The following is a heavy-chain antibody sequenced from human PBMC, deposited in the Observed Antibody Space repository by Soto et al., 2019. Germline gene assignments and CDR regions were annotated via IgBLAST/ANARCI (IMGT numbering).Heavy chain of an antibody. J-gene: IGHJ4*02. V-gene: IGHV4-34*01. CDR1: GGSFSGYY. D-gene: IGHD5-12*01. Sequence: PSETLSLTCAVYGGSFSGYYCSWIRQPPGKGLEWIGEINHSGSTNNNPTPKSRVTISVDTYKNQFSLKLSSVTAADTAVYYCARGPVAATRFDYSGQATLVSVSS. CDR3: ARGPVAATRFDY. CDR2: INHSGST.